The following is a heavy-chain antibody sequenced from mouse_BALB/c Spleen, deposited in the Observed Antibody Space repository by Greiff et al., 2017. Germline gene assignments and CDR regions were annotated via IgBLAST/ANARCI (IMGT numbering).Heavy chain of an antibody. CDR2: IDPENGDT. D-gene: IGHD1-1*01. CDR3: NAGYYGSSPYYFDD. CDR1: GFNIKDYY. J-gene: IGHJ2*01. V-gene: IGHV14-4*02. Sequence: VQLKESGAELVRPGASVKLSCTASGFNIKDYYMHWVKQRPEQGLEWIGRIDPENGDTEYAPKFQGKATMTADTSSNTAYLQLSSLTSEDTAVYYCNAGYYGSSPYYFDDWGQGTTLTVSS.